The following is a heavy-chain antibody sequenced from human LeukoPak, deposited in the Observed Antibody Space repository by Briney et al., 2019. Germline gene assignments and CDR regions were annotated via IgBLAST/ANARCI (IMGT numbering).Heavy chain of an antibody. J-gene: IGHJ4*02. D-gene: IGHD6-19*01. V-gene: IGHV1-24*01. CDR2: FDPEDGET. Sequence: ASVKVSCKVSGYTLTELSMHWVRQAPGKGLEWMGGFDPEDGETIYAQKFQGRVTMTGDTSTDTAYMELSSLRSEDTAVYYCATSSGWFDYWGQGTLVTVSS. CDR1: GYTLTELS. CDR3: ATSSGWFDY.